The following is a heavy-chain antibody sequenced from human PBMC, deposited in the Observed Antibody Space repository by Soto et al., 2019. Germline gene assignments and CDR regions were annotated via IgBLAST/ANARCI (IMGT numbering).Heavy chain of an antibody. CDR1: GYTFSKYY. D-gene: IGHD7-27*01. J-gene: IGHJ4*02. Sequence: QVQLVQSGAEVKRPGASVRVSCKASGYTFSKYYLHWVRQAPGQGLEWVGIINPGGGNTNYAQKFQGRVMLTRDTSTTTVHMDLSSLRSEDTAVYYCARDRNWGSEDYFDYWGQGTLVTVSS. V-gene: IGHV1-46*01. CDR3: ARDRNWGSEDYFDY. CDR2: INPGGGNT.